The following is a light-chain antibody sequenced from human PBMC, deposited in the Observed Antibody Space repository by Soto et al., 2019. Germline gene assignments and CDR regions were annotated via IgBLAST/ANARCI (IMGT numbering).Light chain of an antibody. V-gene: IGLV2-14*01. CDR3: ASFRSGTILV. J-gene: IGLJ1*01. CDR2: EVN. Sequence: QSVLTQPASVSGSPGQSVTISCTGPRSDIGDSNFISWYQHSPGKAPRLLIYEVNNRPSGVSKRFSGSKAGNTASLTISGLLDDAEAAHFCASFRSGTILVFGSGTKVTV. CDR1: RSDIGDSNF.